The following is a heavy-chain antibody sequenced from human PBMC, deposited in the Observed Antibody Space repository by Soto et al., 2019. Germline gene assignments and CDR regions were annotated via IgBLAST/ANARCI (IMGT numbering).Heavy chain of an antibody. CDR1: GFIFSTYA. Sequence: LRLSCAASGFIFSTYAMNWVRQAPGKGLEWVSAISSSGDSTYYAESVRGRFSISRDNSINTLYLQMRSLRPEDTAVYYCAHPRGYGVFDAVDIWGQGTMVTVSS. V-gene: IGHV3-23*01. J-gene: IGHJ3*02. CDR2: ISSSGDST. CDR3: AHPRGYGVFDAVDI. D-gene: IGHD4-17*01.